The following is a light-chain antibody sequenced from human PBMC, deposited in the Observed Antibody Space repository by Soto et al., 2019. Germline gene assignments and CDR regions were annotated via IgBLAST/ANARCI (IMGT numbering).Light chain of an antibody. CDR3: QHYDNSPLT. CDR1: QSVSSSS. Sequence: EIVLTQSPGTLSLSPGERATLSCRASQSVSSSSLVWYQQKVGQAPRPLIYGASNRATGIPDRFSGSGSGTDFTLTISRLEPEDFAVYYCQHYDNSPLTFGGGTKVEIK. J-gene: IGKJ4*01. CDR2: GAS. V-gene: IGKV3-20*01.